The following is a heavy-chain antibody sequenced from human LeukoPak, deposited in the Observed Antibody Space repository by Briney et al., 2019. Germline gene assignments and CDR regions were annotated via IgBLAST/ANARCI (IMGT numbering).Heavy chain of an antibody. V-gene: IGHV1-69*06. J-gene: IGHJ4*02. Sequence: ASVKVSCKASGGTFSSYAISWVRQAPGQGLEWMGGIIPISGTANYAQKFQGRVTITADKSTSTAYMELRSLRSEDTAVYYCASRTYTYDSSGYYRRNYYFDYWGQGTLVTVSS. CDR2: IIPISGTA. CDR3: ASRTYTYDSSGYYRRNYYFDY. D-gene: IGHD3-22*01. CDR1: GGTFSSYA.